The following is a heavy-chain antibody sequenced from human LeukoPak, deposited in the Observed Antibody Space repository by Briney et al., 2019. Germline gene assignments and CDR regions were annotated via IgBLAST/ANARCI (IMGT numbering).Heavy chain of an antibody. D-gene: IGHD5-12*01. J-gene: IGHJ4*02. CDR3: ASLRLLDY. V-gene: IGHV1-2*02. Sequence: GASVTLSFTASEHTFTNYYMHWGRQAPGEGLEWMGWINPNSGGTNYAQKFQGRVTMTRDTSISTAYMELSSLISDDTAVYYCASLRLLDYWGQGTLVTVSS. CDR2: INPNSGGT. CDR1: EHTFTNYY.